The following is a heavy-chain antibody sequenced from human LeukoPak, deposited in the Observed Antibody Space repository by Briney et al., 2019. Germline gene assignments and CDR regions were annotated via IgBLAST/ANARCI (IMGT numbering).Heavy chain of an antibody. CDR2: IYHSGST. J-gene: IGHJ5*02. CDR1: GGSISSSNW. D-gene: IGHD3-16*01. Sequence: KPSETLSLTCAVSGGSISSSNWWSWVRQPPGKGLEWIGEIYHSGSTNYNPSLKSRVTISVDTSKNQFSLKLSSVTAADTAVYYCARAYYDFLRGTHNWLDPWGQGTLVTVSS. V-gene: IGHV4-4*02. CDR3: ARAYYDFLRGTHNWLDP.